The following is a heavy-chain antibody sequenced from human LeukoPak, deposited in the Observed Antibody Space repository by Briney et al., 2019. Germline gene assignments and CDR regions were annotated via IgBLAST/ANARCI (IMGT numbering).Heavy chain of an antibody. J-gene: IGHJ3*02. CDR2: IYPGDSDT. CDR1: GYSFTSYW. V-gene: IGHV5-51*01. Sequence: GESLKISCKGSGYSFTSYWIGWVRQMPGKGLEWMGIIYPGDSDTRKSPAFQGQVTISADKSISTAYLQWSSLKASDTAMYYCARIAWYYGSSGNYGPDAFDIWGQGTMVTVSS. D-gene: IGHD3-22*01. CDR3: ARIAWYYGSSGNYGPDAFDI.